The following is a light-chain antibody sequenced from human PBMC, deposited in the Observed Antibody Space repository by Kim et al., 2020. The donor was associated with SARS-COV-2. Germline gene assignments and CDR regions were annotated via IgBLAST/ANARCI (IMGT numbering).Light chain of an antibody. Sequence: DIQMTQSPSTLSASVGDRVSITCRASQSISGWLAWYQQKPGKAPKLLISKASSLESGVPSRFRGSGSGTEFTLTISSLQPDDFATYYCQRYGTYPWTFGQGTKVDIK. CDR3: QRYGTYPWT. J-gene: IGKJ1*01. V-gene: IGKV1-5*03. CDR2: KAS. CDR1: QSISGW.